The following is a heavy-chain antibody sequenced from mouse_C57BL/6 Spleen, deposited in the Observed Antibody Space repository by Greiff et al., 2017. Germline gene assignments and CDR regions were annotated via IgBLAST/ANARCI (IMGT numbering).Heavy chain of an antibody. CDR1: GFTFSSYA. Sequence: EVKVVESGGGLVKPGGSLKLSCAASGFTFSSYAMSWVRQTPEKRLEWVATISDGGSYTYYPDNVEGRFTISRDNAKNNLYLQMSHLKSEDTAMYYCARDGDWNFDYWGQGTTLTVSS. CDR3: ARDGDWNFDY. V-gene: IGHV5-4*01. D-gene: IGHD3-3*01. J-gene: IGHJ2*01. CDR2: ISDGGSYT.